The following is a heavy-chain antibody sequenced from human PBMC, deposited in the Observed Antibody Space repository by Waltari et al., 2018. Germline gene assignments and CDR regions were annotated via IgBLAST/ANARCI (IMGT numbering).Heavy chain of an antibody. V-gene: IGHV3-23*01. CDR3: AKGGYYDSSGYYNWFDP. J-gene: IGHJ5*02. Sequence: EVQLLESGGGLVQPGGSLRLSCAASGFTFSSYAMSWVRQAPGKGLEWVSAISGSGGSTYYADSVKGRFTISRDNSKNTLYLQMNSLRAEDTAVYYCAKGGYYDSSGYYNWFDPWGQGTLVTVSS. CDR1: GFTFSSYA. D-gene: IGHD3-22*01. CDR2: ISGSGGST.